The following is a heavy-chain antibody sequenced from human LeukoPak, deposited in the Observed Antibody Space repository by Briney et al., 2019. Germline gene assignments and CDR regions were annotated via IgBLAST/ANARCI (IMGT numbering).Heavy chain of an antibody. V-gene: IGHV3-23*01. CDR2: ISGSDGST. J-gene: IGHJ5*02. CDR1: GFTFNSHA. D-gene: IGHD6-6*01. Sequence: PGGSLRLSCAASGFTFNSHAMNWVRQAPGKGLEWVSAISGSDGSTYYADSVKGRFTVFRDNSKNTLYLQMNSLRAEDTAVYHCAKGKGYSSSSSDHWGQGTLVTVSS. CDR3: AKGKGYSSSSSDH.